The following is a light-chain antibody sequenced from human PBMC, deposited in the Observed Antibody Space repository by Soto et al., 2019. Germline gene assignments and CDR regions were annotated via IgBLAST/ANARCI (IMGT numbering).Light chain of an antibody. Sequence: QSALTQPASVSGSPGQSITISCNATSSDIGGYNYVSWLQQHPGKAPKLIIYEVSNRPSGVSDRFSGSKSGKTASLTISGLQAEDEADYYCSSYTAIRTYVFGSGTKLTVL. CDR2: EVS. V-gene: IGLV2-14*01. CDR1: SSDIGGYNY. CDR3: SSYTAIRTYV. J-gene: IGLJ1*01.